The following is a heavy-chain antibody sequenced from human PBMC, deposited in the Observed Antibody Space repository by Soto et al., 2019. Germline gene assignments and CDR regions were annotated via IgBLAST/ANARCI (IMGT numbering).Heavy chain of an antibody. V-gene: IGHV3-21*04. CDR3: ATRDVYNLALDY. Sequence: VPLRHYGLDSGITFSTHNLNWVRQAPGKWLEWVALMSSSYINHADSVKRGFTISRDHAKNSFYLQMNSLRDEDTGIYYCATRDVYNLALDYWGRGTLTTASS. CDR2: MSSSYI. D-gene: IGHD1-1*01. CDR1: GITFSTHN. J-gene: IGHJ4*02.